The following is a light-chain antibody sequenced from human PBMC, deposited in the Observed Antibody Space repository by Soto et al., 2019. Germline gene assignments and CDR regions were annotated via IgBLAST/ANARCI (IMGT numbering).Light chain of an antibody. Sequence: EIVLTQSPATLSLSPGERATLSCRASQSVSIYLAWYQHKPGQAPRLLIYDASNRATGIPARFSGSGSGTDFTLTISSLEPEDFAVYYCQQRSNWPPEITFGGGTKVDNK. J-gene: IGKJ4*01. V-gene: IGKV3-11*01. CDR1: QSVSIY. CDR2: DAS. CDR3: QQRSNWPPEIT.